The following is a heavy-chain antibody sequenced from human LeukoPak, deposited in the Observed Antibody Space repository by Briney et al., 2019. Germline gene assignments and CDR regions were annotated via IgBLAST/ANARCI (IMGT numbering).Heavy chain of an antibody. CDR1: GGSFSDYY. D-gene: IGHD5-24*01. CDR2: IIQSGVT. J-gene: IGHJ4*02. V-gene: IGHV4-34*01. CDR3: ARGNRAGYNFDY. Sequence: KSSETLSLTCAVYGGSFSDYYWSWIRQAPGKGLEWIGEIIQSGVTNYNPSLKSRATISIDTSKNQSSLRLSSVTAADTAVYSCARGNRAGYNFDYWGQGALVTVSS.